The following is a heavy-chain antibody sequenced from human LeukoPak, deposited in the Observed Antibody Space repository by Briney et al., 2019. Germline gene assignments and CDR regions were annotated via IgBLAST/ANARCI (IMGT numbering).Heavy chain of an antibody. V-gene: IGHV4-59*01. D-gene: IGHD2-8*01. CDR2: IYYSGST. CDR3: ARDKEILYPKGWFDP. Sequence: SETLSLTCTVSGGSISSYYWSWIRQPPGKGLEWIGYIYYSGSTTYNPSLKSRVTISVDTSKNQFSLKLSSVTAADTAVYFCARDKEILYPKGWFDPWGQGTLVTVSA. J-gene: IGHJ5*02. CDR1: GGSISSYY.